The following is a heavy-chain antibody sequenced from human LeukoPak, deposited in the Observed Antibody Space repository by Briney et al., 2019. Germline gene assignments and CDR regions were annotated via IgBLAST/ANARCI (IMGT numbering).Heavy chain of an antibody. Sequence: PGGSLRLSCAASGFTFSSYWMHWVRQTPGKGLVWVSRINSDGSSTSYADSVKGRFTISRDNAKNTLYLQMNSLRAEDTAVYYCARVAWGSAADAFDIWGQGTMVTVSS. CDR2: INSDGSST. V-gene: IGHV3-74*01. J-gene: IGHJ3*02. CDR1: GFTFSSYW. D-gene: IGHD3-16*01. CDR3: ARVAWGSAADAFDI.